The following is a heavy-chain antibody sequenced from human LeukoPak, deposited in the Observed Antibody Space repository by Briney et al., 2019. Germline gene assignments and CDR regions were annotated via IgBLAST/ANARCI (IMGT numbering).Heavy chain of an antibody. V-gene: IGHV3-23*01. J-gene: IGHJ4*02. Sequence: GGSLRLSCAASGFTFSSYAMSWVRQAPGKGLEWVSAISGSGGSTYYADSVKGRFTISRDNSKNTLYLQMNSLRAEDTAVYYCARSRPGYGSGIKYYFDYWGQGTLVTVSS. CDR3: ARSRPGYGSGIKYYFDY. CDR1: GFTFSSYA. CDR2: ISGSGGST. D-gene: IGHD3-10*01.